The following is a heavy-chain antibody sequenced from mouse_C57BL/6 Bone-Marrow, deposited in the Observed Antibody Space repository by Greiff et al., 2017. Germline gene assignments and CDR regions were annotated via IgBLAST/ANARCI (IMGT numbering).Heavy chain of an antibody. CDR1: GYTFTSYW. CDR3: TRGDGNYYYDLDF. D-gene: IGHD2-1*01. Sequence: VQLQQPGTVLARPGASVKMSCKTSGYTFTSYWMHWVKQRPGQGLEWIGIIYPGNSDTSYNQKFKGKATLNAVTSTSTAYMELSSLTNEDSAVYYCTRGDGNYYYDLDFWGQGTSVTVSS. J-gene: IGHJ4*01. CDR2: IYPGNSDT. V-gene: IGHV1-5*01.